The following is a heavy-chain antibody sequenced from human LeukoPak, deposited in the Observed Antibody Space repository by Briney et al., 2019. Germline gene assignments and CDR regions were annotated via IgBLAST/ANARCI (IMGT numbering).Heavy chain of an antibody. Sequence: SVKVSCKASGGTFSSYAISWVRQAPGQGLEWMGGIIPIFGTANYAQKFQGRVTITADESTSTAYMELSSLRSEDTAVYYCARGRRYDFWSGNIEPPGAFDIWGQGTMVTVSS. CDR3: ARGRRYDFWSGNIEPPGAFDI. D-gene: IGHD3-3*01. CDR2: IIPIFGTA. V-gene: IGHV1-69*13. CDR1: GGTFSSYA. J-gene: IGHJ3*02.